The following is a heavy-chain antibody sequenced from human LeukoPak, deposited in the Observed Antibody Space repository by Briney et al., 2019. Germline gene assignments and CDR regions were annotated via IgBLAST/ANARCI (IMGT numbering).Heavy chain of an antibody. D-gene: IGHD2-2*01. Sequence: GGSLRLSCVTSPGYGFTSHWMNWVRQAPGRGLEWVANIKQDGSEKSYLDSVKGRFTISRDNSKNTLYLQMNSLRAEDTAVYYCAKDLWAYCSSMNCCASDIWGQGTMVTVSS. CDR1: PGYGFTSHW. CDR3: AKDLWAYCSSMNCCASDI. V-gene: IGHV3-7*01. CDR2: IKQDGSEK. J-gene: IGHJ3*02.